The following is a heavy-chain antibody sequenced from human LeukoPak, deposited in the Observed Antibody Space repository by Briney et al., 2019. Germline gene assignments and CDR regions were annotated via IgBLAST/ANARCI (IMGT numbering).Heavy chain of an antibody. CDR3: ARGSPPYYDSSTYAFDI. J-gene: IGHJ3*02. CDR2: IYSGGST. D-gene: IGHD3-22*01. CDR1: GFTVSSNY. Sequence: GGSLRLSCAASGFTVSSNYMSWVRQAPGKGLEWVSVIYSGGSTYYADSVKGRFTISRDNSKNTLYLQVNSLRAEDTAVYYCARGSPPYYDSSTYAFDIWGQGTMVTVSS. V-gene: IGHV3-53*01.